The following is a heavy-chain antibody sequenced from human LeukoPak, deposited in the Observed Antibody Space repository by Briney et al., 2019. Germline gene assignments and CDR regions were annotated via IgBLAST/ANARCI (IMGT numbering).Heavy chain of an antibody. CDR1: GGSISSYY. Sequence: SGTLSLTCTVSGGSISSYYWSCIRQPPGKGLEWIGYIYYSGSTNYNPSLKSRVTISVDTSKNQFSLKLSSVTAADTAVYYCARDHESTLDFWGQGTLVTVSS. CDR3: ARDHESTLDF. J-gene: IGHJ4*02. V-gene: IGHV4-59*01. CDR2: IYYSGST.